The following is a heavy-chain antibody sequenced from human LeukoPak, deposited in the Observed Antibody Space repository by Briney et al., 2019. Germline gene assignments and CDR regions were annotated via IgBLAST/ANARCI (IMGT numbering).Heavy chain of an antibody. D-gene: IGHD1-26*01. CDR3: ARAPLVGATKDAFDI. V-gene: IGHV3-9*01. CDR2: ISWNSGSI. CDR1: GFTFDDYA. Sequence: AGGSLRLSCAASGFTFDDYAMHWVRQAPGKGLEWVSGISWNSGSIGYADSVKGRFTISRDNAKNSLYLQMNSLRAEDTALYYCARAPLVGATKDAFDIWGQGTMVTVSS. J-gene: IGHJ3*02.